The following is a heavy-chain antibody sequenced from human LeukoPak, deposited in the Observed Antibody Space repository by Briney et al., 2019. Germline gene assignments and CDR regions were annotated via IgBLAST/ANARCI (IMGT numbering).Heavy chain of an antibody. D-gene: IGHD6-19*01. CDR3: AREVAGTPWIDN. CDR2: IYYSGGT. CDR1: GGSISSSSYY. J-gene: IGHJ4*02. V-gene: IGHV4-39*02. Sequence: PSETLSLTCTVSGGSISSSSYYWGWIRQPPVKGLEWIGNIYYSGGTYYNPSLKSRVTISVDTSKNQFSLKLSSVTAADTAVYYCAREVAGTPWIDNWGQGTLVTVSS.